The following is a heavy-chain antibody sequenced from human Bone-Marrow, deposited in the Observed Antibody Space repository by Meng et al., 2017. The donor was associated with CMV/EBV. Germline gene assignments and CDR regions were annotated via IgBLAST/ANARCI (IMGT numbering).Heavy chain of an antibody. V-gene: IGHV3-23*01. D-gene: IGHD6-13*01. J-gene: IGHJ2*01. CDR1: GFTFSKYI. CDR2: ISASGDSA. Sequence: SGFTFSKYIMTWVRQVPGRGLEWVSSISASGDSAYCADSVKSRFTISRDNSKNTLHLQMHRLRADDTAVYYCAKGPQLAAAGWYFDLWGRGTLVTVSS. CDR3: AKGPQLAAAGWYFDL.